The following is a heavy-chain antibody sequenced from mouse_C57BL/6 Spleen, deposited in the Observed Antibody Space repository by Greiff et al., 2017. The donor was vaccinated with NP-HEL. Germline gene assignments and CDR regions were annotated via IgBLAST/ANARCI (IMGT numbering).Heavy chain of an antibody. J-gene: IGHJ2*01. CDR2: ISYDGSN. V-gene: IGHV3-6*01. CDR3: ARDTTVVAHFDY. D-gene: IGHD1-1*01. Sequence: EESGPGLVKPSQSLSLTCSVTGYSITSGYYWNWIRQFPGNKLEWMGYISYDGSNNYNPSLKNRISITRDTSKNQFFLKLNSVTTEDTATYYCARDTTVVAHFDYWGQGTTLTVSS. CDR1: GYSITSGYY.